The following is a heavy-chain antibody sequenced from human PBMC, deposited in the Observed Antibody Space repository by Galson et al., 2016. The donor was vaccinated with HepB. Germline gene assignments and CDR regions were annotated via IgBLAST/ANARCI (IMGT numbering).Heavy chain of an antibody. CDR2: VSGSSGST. V-gene: IGHV3-23*01. Sequence: SLRLSCAASGFTFTSYAMSWVRQAPGKGLEWLSSVSGSSGSTCYADSVRGRFIISRDSSENTLYLQMNTLRGDDTALYYCAKAGYNSHERNNWFDSWGQGTLVTVSS. J-gene: IGHJ5*01. CDR3: AKAGYNSHERNNWFDS. D-gene: IGHD1-20*01. CDR1: GFTFTSYA.